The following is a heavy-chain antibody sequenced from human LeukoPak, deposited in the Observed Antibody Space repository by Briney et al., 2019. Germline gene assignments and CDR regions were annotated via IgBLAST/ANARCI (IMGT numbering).Heavy chain of an antibody. J-gene: IGHJ4*02. Sequence: SETLSLTCAVYGGSFSGYYWSWIRQPPGKGLEWIGEINHSGSTNYNPSLKSRVTISVDTSKNQFSLKLSSVTAADTAVYYCARGRDCSSTSCDLDYWGQGTLVTVSS. CDR2: INHSGST. V-gene: IGHV4-34*01. D-gene: IGHD2-2*01. CDR3: ARGRDCSSTSCDLDY. CDR1: GGSFSGYY.